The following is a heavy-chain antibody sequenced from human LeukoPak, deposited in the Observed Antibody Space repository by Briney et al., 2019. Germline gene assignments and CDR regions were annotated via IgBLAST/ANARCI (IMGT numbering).Heavy chain of an antibody. CDR2: IYYNGNT. J-gene: IGHJ3*02. CDR1: GGSMTSYY. CDR3: ARQKLKFRPNNDAFDI. D-gene: IGHD6-6*01. V-gene: IGHV4-59*08. Sequence: NTSETLSLTCTVSGGSMTSYYWSWVRQPPGKGLEWIGYIYYNGNTNYNPSLKSRVTISVDTSKNQFSLKLSSVTAADTAVYYCARQKLKFRPNNDAFDIWGQGTMVAVSS.